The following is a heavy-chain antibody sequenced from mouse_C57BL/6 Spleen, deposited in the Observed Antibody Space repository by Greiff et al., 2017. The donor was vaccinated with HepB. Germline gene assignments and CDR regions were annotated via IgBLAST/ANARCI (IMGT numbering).Heavy chain of an antibody. V-gene: IGHV1-26*01. CDR3: TREYYGSRGRWFAY. CDR2: INPNNGGT. D-gene: IGHD1-1*01. CDR1: GYTFTDYY. J-gene: IGHJ3*01. Sequence: EVQLQQSGPELVKPGASVKISCKASGYTFTDYYMNWVKQSHGKSLEWIGDINPNNGGTSYNQKFKGKATLTVDKSSSTAYMELRSLTSGDSAVYYCTREYYGSRGRWFAYWGQGTLVTVSA.